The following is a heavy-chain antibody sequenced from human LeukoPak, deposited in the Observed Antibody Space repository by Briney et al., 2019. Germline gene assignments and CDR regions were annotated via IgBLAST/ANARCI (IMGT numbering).Heavy chain of an antibody. V-gene: IGHV1-46*01. J-gene: IGHJ5*02. CDR1: GYTFTSYY. CDR3: ARDTPWRYDFRSGYYKGVRFDP. CDR2: INPSGGST. Sequence: ASVKVSCKASGYTFTSYYMHWVRQAPGQGLEWMGIINPSGGSTSYAQKFQGRVTMTRDMSTSTVYMELSSLRSEDTAVYYCARDTPWRYDFRSGYYKGVRFDPWGQGTLVTVSS. D-gene: IGHD3-3*01.